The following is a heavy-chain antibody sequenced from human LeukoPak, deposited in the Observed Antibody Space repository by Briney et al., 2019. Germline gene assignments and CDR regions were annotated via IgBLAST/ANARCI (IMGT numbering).Heavy chain of an antibody. J-gene: IGHJ4*02. CDR1: GYSISSGYY. Sequence: SETLSLTCAVSGYSISSGYYWGWIRPPPGKGLEWIGSIYHSGSTYYNPSLKSRVTISVDTSKNQFSLKLSSVTAADTAVYYCARGYSGYDPFDYWGQGTLVTVSS. V-gene: IGHV4-38-2*01. D-gene: IGHD5-12*01. CDR3: ARGYSGYDPFDY. CDR2: IYHSGST.